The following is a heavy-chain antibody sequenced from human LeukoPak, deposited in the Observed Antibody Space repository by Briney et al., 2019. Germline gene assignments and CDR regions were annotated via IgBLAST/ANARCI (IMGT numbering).Heavy chain of an antibody. J-gene: IGHJ5*02. Sequence: SETLSLTCTVSGGSISSGSYYWNWIRQPAGKGLEWIGRIYTSGSTNYNPSLKSRVTISVDTSKNQFSLKLSSVTAADTAVYYCARGGRYGYNNWFDPWGQGTLVTVSS. CDR1: GGSISSGSYY. V-gene: IGHV4-61*02. D-gene: IGHD5-24*01. CDR2: IYTSGST. CDR3: ARGGRYGYNNWFDP.